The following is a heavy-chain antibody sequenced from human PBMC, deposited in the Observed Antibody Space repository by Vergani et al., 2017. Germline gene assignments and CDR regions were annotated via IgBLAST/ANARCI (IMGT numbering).Heavy chain of an antibody. Sequence: EVQLVESGGGLVQPGRSLRLSCAASGFTFDDYAMHWVRQAPGKGLEWVSGISWNSGSIGYADSVKGRFTISRDNAKNSLYLQMNSLRAEATAVYFCSGDKRVEDNWDYVGKFCWFDPWGQGTLVTVSS. J-gene: IGHJ5*02. V-gene: IGHV3-9*01. CDR3: SGDKRVEDNWDYVGKFCWFDP. D-gene: IGHD1-7*01. CDR2: ISWNSGSI. CDR1: GFTFDDYA.